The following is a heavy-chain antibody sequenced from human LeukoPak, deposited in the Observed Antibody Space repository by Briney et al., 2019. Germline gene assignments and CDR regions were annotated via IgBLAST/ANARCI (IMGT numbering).Heavy chain of an antibody. Sequence: SETLSLTCTVSGGSISSYYWSWIRQPPGKGLEWIGYIYYSGSTNYNPSLKSRVTISVDTSKNQFSLKLGSVTAADTAVYYCARESHDYGDHGSRYYYYYGMDVWGQGTTVTVSS. CDR1: GGSISSYY. CDR2: IYYSGST. V-gene: IGHV4-59*01. J-gene: IGHJ6*02. D-gene: IGHD4-17*01. CDR3: ARESHDYGDHGSRYYYYYGMDV.